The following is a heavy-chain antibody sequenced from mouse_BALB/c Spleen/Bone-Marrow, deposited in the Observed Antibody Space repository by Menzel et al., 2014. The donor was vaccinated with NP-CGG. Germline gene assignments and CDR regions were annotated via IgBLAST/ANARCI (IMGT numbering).Heavy chain of an antibody. J-gene: IGHJ2*01. V-gene: IGHV1S22*01. CDR1: GYIFDNYW. Sequence: LQQPGSELVRPGASVKLSCKASGYIFDNYWMHWVKQRHGQGLEWIGNISPRSGSTNYDEKFKSKATLTVDTSSATAYMYLSSLTSEDSAVYYCTKIFDYWGQGTILTVSS. CDR2: ISPRSGST. CDR3: TKIFDY.